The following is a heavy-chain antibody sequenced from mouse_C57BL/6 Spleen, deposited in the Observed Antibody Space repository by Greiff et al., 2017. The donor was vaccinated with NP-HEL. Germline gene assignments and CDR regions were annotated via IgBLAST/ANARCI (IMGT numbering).Heavy chain of an antibody. D-gene: IGHD3-2*01. CDR2: IDPEDGET. CDR3: ARDSPTDY. J-gene: IGHJ2*01. Sequence: VQLQQSGAELVKPGASVKLSCTASGFNIKDYYMHWVKQRTEQGLEWIGRIDPEDGETKYAPQFQGKATITADTSSNTAYLQLSSLTSEDTAVYYCARDSPTDYWGQGTTLTVSS. V-gene: IGHV14-2*01. CDR1: GFNIKDYY.